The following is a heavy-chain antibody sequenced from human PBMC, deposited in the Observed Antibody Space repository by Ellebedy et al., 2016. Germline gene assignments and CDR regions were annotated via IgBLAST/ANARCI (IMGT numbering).Heavy chain of an antibody. J-gene: IGHJ6*02. CDR1: GGSLNTIIYY. CDR2: IYHGGST. D-gene: IGHD5-18*01. Sequence: SETLSLXXPVSGGSLNTIIYYWGWIRQPPGKGLEWIGNIYHGGSTQYNPSLQSRVTISVDTSKNQFSLKLTSVTAADTAVYYCARGPVRYSSGSYYYYGVDVWGQGTSVTVSS. V-gene: IGHV4-39*07. CDR3: ARGPVRYSSGSYYYYGVDV.